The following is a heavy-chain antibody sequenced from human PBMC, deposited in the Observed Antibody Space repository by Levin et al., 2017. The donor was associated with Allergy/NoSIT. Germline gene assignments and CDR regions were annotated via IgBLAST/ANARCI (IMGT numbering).Heavy chain of an antibody. J-gene: IGHJ2*01. V-gene: IGHV3-74*01. CDR1: GFTLSSYW. D-gene: IGHD4-11*01. CDR3: ARRTTVTTGDSFDL. CDR2: LNTDGTTT. Sequence: GESLKISCAASGFTLSSYWMHWVRQAPGKGLVWVSRLNTDGTTTNYADSVKGRFTISRDNAMNTLFLQMNSLRAEDTAVYYCARRTTVTTGDSFDLWGRGTLVTVSS.